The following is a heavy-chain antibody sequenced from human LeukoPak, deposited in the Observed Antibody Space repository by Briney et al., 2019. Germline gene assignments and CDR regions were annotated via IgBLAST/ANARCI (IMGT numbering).Heavy chain of an antibody. V-gene: IGHV4-39*07. CDR1: GGSISSSSYY. CDR3: ARVSMANIHTFRVFDY. CDR2: IYYSGST. D-gene: IGHD5-24*01. J-gene: IGHJ4*02. Sequence: PSETLSLTCTVSGGSISSSSYYWGWIRQPPGKGLEWIGSIYYSGSTYYNPSLKSRVTISVDTSKNQFSLKLSSVTAADTAVYYCARVSMANIHTFRVFDYWGQGTLVTVSS.